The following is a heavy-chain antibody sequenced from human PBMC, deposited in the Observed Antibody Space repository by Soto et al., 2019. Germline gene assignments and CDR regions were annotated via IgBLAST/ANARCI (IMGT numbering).Heavy chain of an antibody. CDR3: ARHTRNQFDP. Sequence: SETLSLTCTVSCDSMTSSSYYCGWIRQPPGKGLEWIGSIYYSERTSYNIGITYYSPSLKRRVTISGDTSKSHFSLKMSSVTAADTAVYYFARHTRNQFDPWGQGTLVTVSS. CDR1: CDSMTSSSYY. V-gene: IGHV4-39*01. CDR2: IYYSERTSYNIGIT. J-gene: IGHJ5*02.